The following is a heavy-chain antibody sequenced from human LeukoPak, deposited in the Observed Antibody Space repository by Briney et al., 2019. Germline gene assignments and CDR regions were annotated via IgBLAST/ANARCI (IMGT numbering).Heavy chain of an antibody. Sequence: PSETLSLTCAVYGGSFSGYYWSWIRQPPGKGLEWIGEINHSGSTNYNPSLKSRVTISVDTSKNQFSLRLSAVTAADTAVYYCARPGAGTWRRFDYWGQGTLVTVSS. D-gene: IGHD6-19*01. J-gene: IGHJ4*02. CDR1: GGSFSGYY. CDR2: INHSGST. V-gene: IGHV4-34*01. CDR3: ARPGAGTWRRFDY.